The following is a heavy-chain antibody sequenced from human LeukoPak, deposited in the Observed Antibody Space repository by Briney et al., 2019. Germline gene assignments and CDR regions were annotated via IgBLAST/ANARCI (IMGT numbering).Heavy chain of an antibody. CDR1: GFTFSSYA. CDR2: SSGSGGYT. CDR3: AKDLFTSTWYRGDY. Sequence: PGGSLRLSCAASGFTFSSYAMSWVRQAPGKGLEWVSDSSGSGGYTYYADSVKGRFTVSRDNSKNTLYLQMNSLRAEDTAVYYCAKDLFTSTWYRGDYWGQGTLVTVSS. J-gene: IGHJ4*02. V-gene: IGHV3-23*01. D-gene: IGHD6-13*01.